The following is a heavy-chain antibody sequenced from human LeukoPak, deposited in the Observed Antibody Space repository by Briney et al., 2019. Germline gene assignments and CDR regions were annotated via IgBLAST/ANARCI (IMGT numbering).Heavy chain of an antibody. V-gene: IGHV4-59*01. D-gene: IGHD5-12*01. CDR3: ARAGGGYDYENWFDS. J-gene: IGHJ5*01. Sequence: SETLSLTCTVSGGSISSYYWSWIRQPPGKGLERIGYIYYSESTNYNPSLKSRVTISVDTSKNQYSLKLSSVTAADTAVYYCARAGGGYDYENWFDSWGQGTLVTVSS. CDR2: IYYSEST. CDR1: GGSISSYY.